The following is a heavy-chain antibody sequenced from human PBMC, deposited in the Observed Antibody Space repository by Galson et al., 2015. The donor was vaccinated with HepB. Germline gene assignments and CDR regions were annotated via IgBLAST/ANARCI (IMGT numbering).Heavy chain of an antibody. J-gene: IGHJ1*01. CDR1: GFTFSSYA. Sequence: SLRLSCAASGFTFSSYAMSWVRQAPGKGLEWVSAISGSGGSTYYADSVKGRFTISRDNSKNTLYLQMNSLRAEDTAVYYCAKRDGYNFDGAEYFQHWGQGTLVTVSS. CDR3: AKRDGYNFDGAEYFQH. V-gene: IGHV3-23*01. CDR2: ISGSGGST. D-gene: IGHD5-24*01.